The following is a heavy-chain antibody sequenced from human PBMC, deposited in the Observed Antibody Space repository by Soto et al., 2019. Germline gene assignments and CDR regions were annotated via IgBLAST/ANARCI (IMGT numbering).Heavy chain of an antibody. D-gene: IGHD6-25*01. Sequence: PGGSLRLSCASSGFTFSSYSMNWVRQAPGKGLEWVSSISSSSSYIYYADSVKGRFTISRDNAKNSLYLQMNSLRAEDTAVYYCARDIFPNSGGNWFDPWGQGTLVTVS. CDR2: ISSSSSYI. CDR1: GFTFSSYS. V-gene: IGHV3-21*01. J-gene: IGHJ5*02. CDR3: ARDIFPNSGGNWFDP.